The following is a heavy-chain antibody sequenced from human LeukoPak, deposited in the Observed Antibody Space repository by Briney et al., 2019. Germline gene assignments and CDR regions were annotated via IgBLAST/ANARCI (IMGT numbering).Heavy chain of an antibody. V-gene: IGHV1-2*02. CDR2: INPNSGGT. J-gene: IGHJ5*02. Sequence: GASVKVSCKASGYTFTGYHMHWVRQAPGQGLEWMGWINPNSGGTNYAQKFQGRVTMTRDTSISTAYMELSRLRSDDTAVYYCARDYYDIGSYNWFDPWGQGTLVTVSS. CDR1: GYTFTGYH. CDR3: ARDYYDIGSYNWFDP. D-gene: IGHD3-22*01.